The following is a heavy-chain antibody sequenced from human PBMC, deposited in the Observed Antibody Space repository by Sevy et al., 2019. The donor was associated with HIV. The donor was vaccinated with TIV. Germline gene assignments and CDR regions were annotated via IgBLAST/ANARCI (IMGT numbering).Heavy chain of an antibody. V-gene: IGHV3-21*01. CDR3: ARERGVQLERRVYYYYGMDF. CDR1: GFTFSSYS. D-gene: IGHD1-1*01. Sequence: GGSLRLSCAASGFTFSSYSMNWVRQAPGKGLEWVSSISSSSSYIYYADSVKGRFTISRENAKNSLYLQMNSLRAEETAVYYCARERGVQLERRVYYYYGMDFWGQGTLVTVSS. J-gene: IGHJ6*02. CDR2: ISSSSSYI.